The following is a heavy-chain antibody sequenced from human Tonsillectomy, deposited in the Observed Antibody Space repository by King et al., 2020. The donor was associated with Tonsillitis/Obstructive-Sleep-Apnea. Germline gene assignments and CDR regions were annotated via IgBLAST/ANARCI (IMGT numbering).Heavy chain of an antibody. CDR1: GFTFDDYT. J-gene: IGHJ2*01. D-gene: IGHD1-26*01. CDR3: AKDSGWELMKNWYFDL. Sequence: VQLVESGGVVVQPGGSLRLSCAASGFTFDDYTMHWVRQAPGKGLEWGSLISWDGGSTYYADSVKGRLTISRDNSKNSLYLQMNSLRTEDTALYYCAKDSGWELMKNWYFDLWGRGTLVTVSS. V-gene: IGHV3-43*01. CDR2: ISWDGGST.